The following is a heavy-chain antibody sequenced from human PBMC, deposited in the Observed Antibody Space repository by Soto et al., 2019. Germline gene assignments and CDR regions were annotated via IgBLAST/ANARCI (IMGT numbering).Heavy chain of an antibody. CDR3: AHRVLRTVFGLVTTTAIYFDF. CDR1: GFSLTTSGVG. D-gene: IGHD3-3*01. Sequence: QITLNESGPTLVKPTQTLTLTCTFSGFSLTTSGVGVGWIRQSPGKAPEWLALIYWDDDKRDSPSLKSRLTISKDTSKNHVVLTMANLDPADTATYYCAHRVLRTVFGLVTTTAIYFDFWVQGTPVAVSS. J-gene: IGHJ4*02. CDR2: IYWDDDK. V-gene: IGHV2-5*02.